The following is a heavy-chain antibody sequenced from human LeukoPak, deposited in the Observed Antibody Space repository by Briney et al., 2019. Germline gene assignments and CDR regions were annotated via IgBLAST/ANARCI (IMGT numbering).Heavy chain of an antibody. CDR1: GYSVSSGYY. V-gene: IGHV4-38-2*02. D-gene: IGHD3-10*01. CDR3: ARAPLWFGELLLRYFDL. J-gene: IGHJ2*01. CDR2: MYHSGDT. Sequence: PSETLSLTCTVSGYSVSSGYYWGWIRQPPGKGLEWIGSMYHSGDTYYNPSLKSRVTISVDTSKNQFSLKLSSVTAADTAVYYCARAPLWFGELLLRYFDLWGRGTLVTVSS.